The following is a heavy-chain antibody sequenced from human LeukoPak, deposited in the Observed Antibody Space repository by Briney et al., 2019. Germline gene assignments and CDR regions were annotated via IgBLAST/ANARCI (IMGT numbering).Heavy chain of an antibody. J-gene: IGHJ5*02. D-gene: IGHD2-2*02. CDR3: ARGDLRVVVSAAIRRAGWFDP. V-gene: IGHV4-34*01. CDR2: INHSGST. Sequence: PSETLSLTCAVYGGSFSGYYWSWIRQPPGKGLEWIGEINHSGSTNYNPSLKSRVTISVDTSKNQFSLKLSSVTAADTAVYYCARGDLRVVVSAAIRRAGWFDPWGQGTLVTVSS. CDR1: GGSFSGYY.